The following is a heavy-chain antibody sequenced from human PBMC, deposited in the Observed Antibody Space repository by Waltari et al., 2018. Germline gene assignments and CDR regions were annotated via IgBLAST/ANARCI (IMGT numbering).Heavy chain of an antibody. Sequence: QVQLVQSGAEVKKPGASVTVSCTASGSTFTGYHIHWVRQAPGQGLEWVGWINPNSGGTSLSQRFQDRVTMTRDTSISTAYLELSSLRSDDTAVYYCALFGTETFDIWGQGTMVTVSS. CDR3: ALFGTETFDI. CDR1: GSTFTGYH. CDR2: INPNSGGT. J-gene: IGHJ3*02. V-gene: IGHV1-2*02. D-gene: IGHD3-10*01.